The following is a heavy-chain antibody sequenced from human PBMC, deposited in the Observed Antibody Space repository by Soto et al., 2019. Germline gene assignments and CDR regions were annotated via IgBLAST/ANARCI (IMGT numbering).Heavy chain of an antibody. Sequence: ASVKVSCKASGYTFTSYAMHWVRQAPGQRLEWMGWINAGIGNTKYSQKFQGRVTITRDTSASTAYMELSSLRSEDTAVYYCARDLYDILTGYYYFDYWGQGTLVTVSS. CDR2: INAGIGNT. CDR1: GYTFTSYA. CDR3: ARDLYDILTGYYYFDY. J-gene: IGHJ4*02. D-gene: IGHD3-9*01. V-gene: IGHV1-3*01.